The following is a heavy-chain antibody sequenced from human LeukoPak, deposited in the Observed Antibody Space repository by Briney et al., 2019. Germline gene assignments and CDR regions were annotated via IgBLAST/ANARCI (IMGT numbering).Heavy chain of an antibody. CDR2: IYRSGST. D-gene: IGHD3-22*01. J-gene: IGHJ5*02. Sequence: SETLSLTCAVSGYSISSGYYWGWIRQPPGKGLEWIGSIYRSGSTYYNPSLKSRVTISVDTSKNQFSLKLSSVTAADTAVYYCARIHLSPYDSRGPWGQGTLVTVSS. CDR1: GYSISSGYY. CDR3: ARIHLSPYDSRGP. V-gene: IGHV4-38-2*01.